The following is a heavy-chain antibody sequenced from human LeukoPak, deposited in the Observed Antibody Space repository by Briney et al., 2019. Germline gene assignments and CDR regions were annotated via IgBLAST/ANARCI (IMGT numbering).Heavy chain of an antibody. CDR3: ARVLGTMVRGANAFDI. V-gene: IGHV1-69*13. D-gene: IGHD3-10*01. CDR2: IIPIFGTA. Sequence: ASVKVSCKTSGGTFSSYAISWVRQAPGQGPEWMGGIIPIFGTANYAQKFQGRVTITADESTSTAYMELSSLRSEDTAVYYCARVLGTMVRGANAFDIWGQGTMVTVSS. J-gene: IGHJ3*02. CDR1: GGTFSSYA.